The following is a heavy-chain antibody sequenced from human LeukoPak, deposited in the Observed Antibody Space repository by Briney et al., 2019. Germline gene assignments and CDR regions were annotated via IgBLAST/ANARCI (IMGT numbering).Heavy chain of an antibody. V-gene: IGHV4-59*01. Sequence: SETLSLTCTVFGGPISSYYWSWIRQPPGKGLEWIGFFYYSGSTNYNPSLKSRVTISVDTSKNHFSLKLSSVTAADTAVYYCARGPGGYSYGYYFDYWGQGTLVTVSS. J-gene: IGHJ4*02. CDR2: FYYSGST. CDR3: ARGPGGYSYGYYFDY. CDR1: GGPISSYY. D-gene: IGHD5-18*01.